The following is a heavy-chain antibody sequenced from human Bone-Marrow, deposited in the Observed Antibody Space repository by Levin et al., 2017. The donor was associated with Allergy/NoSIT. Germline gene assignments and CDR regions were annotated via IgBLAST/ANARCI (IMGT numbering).Heavy chain of an antibody. CDR1: GGSISSSSYY. CDR3: ARHLGAVAGT. CDR2: IYYSGST. D-gene: IGHD6-19*01. V-gene: IGHV4-39*01. J-gene: IGHJ5*02. Sequence: KSSETLSLTCTVSGGSISSSSYYWGWIRQPPGKGLEWIGSIYYSGSTYYNPSLKSRVTISVDTSKNQFSLKLSSVTAADTAVYYCARHLGAVAGTWGQGTLVTVSS.